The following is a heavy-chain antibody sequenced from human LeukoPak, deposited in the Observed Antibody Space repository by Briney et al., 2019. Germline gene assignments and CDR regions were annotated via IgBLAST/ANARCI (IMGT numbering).Heavy chain of an antibody. CDR2: IDYSGST. CDR3: ARTVVVLSTGWFYFDY. V-gene: IGHV4-31*03. D-gene: IGHD2-15*01. Sequence: SQTLSLTCTVSGGSISSGGYYWSWIRQHPGKGLEWIGYIDYSGSTYYNPSPKSRGTISVDTSKNQFSLNLFSVTAADTAVYYCARTVVVLSTGWFYFDYWGQGTLVTVSS. J-gene: IGHJ4*02. CDR1: GGSISSGGYY.